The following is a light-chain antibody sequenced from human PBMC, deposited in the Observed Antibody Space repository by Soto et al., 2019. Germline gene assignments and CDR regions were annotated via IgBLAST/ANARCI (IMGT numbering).Light chain of an antibody. J-gene: IGKJ1*01. CDR2: GAS. V-gene: IGKV3-20*01. Sequence: IVLTQSPGTLSLSPEERATLSCRASQSVSSSYLAWYQQKPGQAPRLLIYGASSRATGIPDRFSGSGSGTDFTLTISRLEPEDFAVYYCQQYGSSRRTFGQGTKV. CDR3: QQYGSSRRT. CDR1: QSVSSSY.